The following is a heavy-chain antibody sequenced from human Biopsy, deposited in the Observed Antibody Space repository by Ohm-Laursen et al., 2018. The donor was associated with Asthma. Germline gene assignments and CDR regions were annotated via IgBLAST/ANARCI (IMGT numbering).Heavy chain of an antibody. D-gene: IGHD3-3*02. CDR1: GLTFGSYG. CDR3: ARTFHFWSPYHAEHYQL. V-gene: IGHV3-7*01. CDR2: IKHDGTEK. Sequence: GSLRLSCTASGLTFGSYGLHWVRQAPGKGLEWVANIKHDGTEKNHVDSLKGRFTISRDNAKNSLYLQMNSLRAEDTAVYYCARTFHFWSPYHAEHYQLWGQGTLVTVSS. J-gene: IGHJ1*01.